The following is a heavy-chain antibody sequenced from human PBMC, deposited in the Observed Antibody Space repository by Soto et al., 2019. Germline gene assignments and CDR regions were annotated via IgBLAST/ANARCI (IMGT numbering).Heavy chain of an antibody. CDR2: ISAYNGNT. Sequence: ASVKVSCKASGYTFTSYCISWVRQAPGQGLEWMGWISAYNGNTNYAQKLQGRVTMTTDTSTSTAYMELRSLRSDDTAVYYCARDEKLYSSWYHWFDPWGQGTLVTVSS. V-gene: IGHV1-18*01. CDR1: GYTFTSYC. J-gene: IGHJ5*02. D-gene: IGHD6-13*01. CDR3: ARDEKLYSSWYHWFDP.